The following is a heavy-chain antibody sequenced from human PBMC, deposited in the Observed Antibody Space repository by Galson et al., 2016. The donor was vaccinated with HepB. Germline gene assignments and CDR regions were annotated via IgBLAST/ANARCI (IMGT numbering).Heavy chain of an antibody. D-gene: IGHD2-21*02. CDR1: GFTFSTYA. CDR3: ATQLHCGGDCPDPYYFDY. CDR2: IRGSDGST. Sequence: SLRLSCAASGFTFSTYAMRWVRQAPGKGLEWVSSIRGSDGSTYYADSVKGRFTISRDNSKHTLYLQMNSLRAEDTAVYYCATQLHCGGDCPDPYYFDYWGQGTLVTVSS. V-gene: IGHV3-23*01. J-gene: IGHJ4*02.